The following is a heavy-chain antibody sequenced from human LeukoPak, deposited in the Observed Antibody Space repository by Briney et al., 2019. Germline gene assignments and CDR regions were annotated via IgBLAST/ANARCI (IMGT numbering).Heavy chain of an antibody. CDR1: GFTFSSYA. V-gene: IGHV3-30-3*01. J-gene: IGHJ4*02. Sequence: GGSMRLSCAASGFTFSSYAMHWVRQAPGNGLEWVAVISYDGSNKYYADSVKGRFTISRDNSKNTLYLQMNSLRAEDTAVYYCARDSRYYFDYWGQGTLVTVSS. CDR2: ISYDGSNK. D-gene: IGHD6-25*01. CDR3: ARDSRYYFDY.